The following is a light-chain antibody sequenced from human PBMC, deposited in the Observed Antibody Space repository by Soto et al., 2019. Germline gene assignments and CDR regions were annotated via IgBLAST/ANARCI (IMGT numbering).Light chain of an antibody. CDR1: TSDVGDYNY. V-gene: IGLV2-14*01. CDR3: SSYTSISTHVV. CDR2: DVN. Sequence: QSALTQPASVSGSPGQSITISCTGTTSDVGDYNYVSWYQQHPGKAPKLIIYDVNNRPSGVTDRFSGSKSGYTASLTISGLQAEDEAAYYCSSYTSISTHVVFGGGTKLT. J-gene: IGLJ2*01.